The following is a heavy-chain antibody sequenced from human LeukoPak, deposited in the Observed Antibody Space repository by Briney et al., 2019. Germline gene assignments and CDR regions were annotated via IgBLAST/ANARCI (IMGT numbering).Heavy chain of an antibody. CDR1: GITFNSYS. CDR3: ARDYCSSTSCYDGYYYYGMDV. CDR2: INNSSSYI. J-gene: IGHJ6*02. Sequence: AGGSLRLSCAASGITFNSYSMKWGRQAPGKGLEWGSSINNSSSYIYYADSVKGRFTISRDNAKNSLYLQMNSLRAEDTAVYYCARDYCSSTSCYDGYYYYGMDVWGQGTTVTVSS. D-gene: IGHD2-2*01. V-gene: IGHV3-21*01.